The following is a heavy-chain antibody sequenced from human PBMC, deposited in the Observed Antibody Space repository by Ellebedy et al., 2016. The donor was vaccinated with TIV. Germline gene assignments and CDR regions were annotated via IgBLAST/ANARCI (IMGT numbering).Heavy chain of an antibody. D-gene: IGHD4-23*01. CDR2: INPNSGGT. V-gene: IGHV1-2*02. Sequence: ASVKVSXKAPGYTFTGYYMHWVRQAPGQGLEWMGWINPNSGGTNYAQKFQGRVTMTRDTSISTAYMELSRLRSDDTAVYYCARDRGYGGNSLYYFDYWGQGTLVTVSS. CDR1: GYTFTGYY. CDR3: ARDRGYGGNSLYYFDY. J-gene: IGHJ4*02.